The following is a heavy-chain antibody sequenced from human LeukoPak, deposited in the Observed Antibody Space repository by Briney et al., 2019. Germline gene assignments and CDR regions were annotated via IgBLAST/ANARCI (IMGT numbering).Heavy chain of an antibody. Sequence: ASVKVSCKASGYTFTGYYMHWVRQAPGQGLEWMGWINPNSGGTNHAQKFQGRVTMTRDTSISTAYMELSRLRSDDTAVYYCARGGKLWLIPVDYWGQGTLVTVSS. V-gene: IGHV1-2*02. CDR2: INPNSGGT. CDR3: ARGGKLWLIPVDY. J-gene: IGHJ4*02. CDR1: GYTFTGYY. D-gene: IGHD5-18*01.